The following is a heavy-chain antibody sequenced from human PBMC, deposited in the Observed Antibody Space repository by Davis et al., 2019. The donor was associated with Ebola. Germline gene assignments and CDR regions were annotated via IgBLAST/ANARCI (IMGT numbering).Heavy chain of an antibody. CDR1: GFNFGIYW. CDR2: IKNEESSI. D-gene: IGHD2/OR15-2a*01. CDR3: GRGAQYPNRYDAFDI. V-gene: IGHV3-74*03. J-gene: IGHJ3*02. Sequence: PGGSLRLSCAASGFNFGIYWMHWVRQVPGKGLVWVSRIKNEESSIQYADSAKGRFTISRDNGKNTLYLQMNSLRAEDTAIYYCGRGAQYPNRYDAFDIWGQGTMVTVSS.